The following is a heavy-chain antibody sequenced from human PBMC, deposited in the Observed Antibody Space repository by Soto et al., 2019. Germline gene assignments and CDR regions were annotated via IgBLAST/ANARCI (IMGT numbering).Heavy chain of an antibody. D-gene: IGHD5-18*01. V-gene: IGHV1-8*01. J-gene: IGHJ6*02. CDR2: VNPNSGNS. CDR3: SRATSDTAMDNYYYYGMDV. CDR1: GYTFTSYD. Sequence: QVQLVQSGAEVKKPGASVKVSCKASGYTFTSYDINWVRQATGQGLEWMGWVNPNSGNSGYAQKFQGRVTMTRNTSIRTAYMEMSSLRSEDMAVYYCSRATSDTAMDNYYYYGMDVWGQGTTVTVSS.